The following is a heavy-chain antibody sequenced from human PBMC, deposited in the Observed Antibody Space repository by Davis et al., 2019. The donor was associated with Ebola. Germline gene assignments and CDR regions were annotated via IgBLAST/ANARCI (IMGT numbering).Heavy chain of an antibody. Sequence: GESLKISCVASGFSFSTYGMHWVRQAPGKRLEWVAVISYDGSNKYYADSVKGRFTISRDNSKTTLYLQMNSRRAEDTAVYYCARMYSGSPEGGDYWGQGTLVIVSS. CDR2: ISYDGSNK. CDR3: ARMYSGSPEGGDY. V-gene: IGHV3-30*03. CDR1: GFSFSTYG. D-gene: IGHD1-26*01. J-gene: IGHJ4*02.